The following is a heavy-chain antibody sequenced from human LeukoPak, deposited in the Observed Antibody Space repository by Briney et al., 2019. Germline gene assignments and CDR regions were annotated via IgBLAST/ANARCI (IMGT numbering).Heavy chain of an antibody. V-gene: IGHV6-1*01. CDR1: GDSVSSNRAA. D-gene: IGHD6-13*01. J-gene: IGHJ4*02. CDR2: TYYRSKWYI. Sequence: SQTLSLTCALSGDSVSSNRAAWTWIRQSPSRGLEWLGRTYYRSKWYIDYAVSMKSRIIISPDTSKNQFSLQLNSVTPEDTAVYYCARGYSNSIDYWGQGTLVTVSS. CDR3: ARGYSNSIDY.